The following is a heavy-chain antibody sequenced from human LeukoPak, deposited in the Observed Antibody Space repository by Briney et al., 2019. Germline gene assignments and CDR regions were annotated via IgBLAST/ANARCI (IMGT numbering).Heavy chain of an antibody. J-gene: IGHJ4*02. V-gene: IGHV3-23*01. D-gene: IGHD6-19*01. CDR2: ISGSGDST. CDR1: GFTFSSYS. CDR3: AKSRSGWYSFDY. Sequence: GGSLRLSCAASGFTFSSYSMNWVRQAPGKGLEWVSAISGSGDSTYYADSVKGRFTISRDNSKNTLYLQMNSLRAEDTAVYYCAKSRSGWYSFDYWGQGTLVTVSS.